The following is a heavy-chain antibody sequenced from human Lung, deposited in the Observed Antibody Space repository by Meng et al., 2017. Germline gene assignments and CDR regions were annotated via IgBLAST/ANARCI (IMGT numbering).Heavy chain of an antibody. CDR2: IYHSGST. Sequence: VPWEGSGPGLVEPSGTPPSPVAVPGGPIHNSNCWSRVRQPPGKGLEWIGEIYHSGSTNYNPSLTSRVTISVAKSKNQFSLKLSSVTAADTAVYYCARGSITMVRGVSVFDPWGQGTLVTVSS. D-gene: IGHD3-10*01. V-gene: IGHV4-4*02. CDR3: ARGSITMVRGVSVFDP. J-gene: IGHJ5*02. CDR1: GGPIHNSNC.